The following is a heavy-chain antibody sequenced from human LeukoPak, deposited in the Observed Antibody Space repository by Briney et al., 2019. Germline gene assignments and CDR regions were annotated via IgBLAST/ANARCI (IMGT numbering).Heavy chain of an antibody. Sequence: ASXKVSCKASGYTFTSYDINWVRQATGQGLEWMGWMNPNSGNTGYAQKFQGRVTMTRNTSISTAYMELSSLRSEDTAVYYCARRTMWDTNGWLSPDYWGQGTLVTVSS. CDR3: ARRTMWDTNGWLSPDY. D-gene: IGHD6-19*01. V-gene: IGHV1-8*01. CDR2: MNPNSGNT. J-gene: IGHJ4*02. CDR1: GYTFTSYD.